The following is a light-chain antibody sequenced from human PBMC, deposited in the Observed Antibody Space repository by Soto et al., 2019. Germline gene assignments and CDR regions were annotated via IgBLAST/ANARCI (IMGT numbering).Light chain of an antibody. Sequence: SVLTQSPVTLSVSPGERVTLSCRASQAVSNNLVWYQQKPGQAPSLLIFDASTRATGIPARFSGSGSGTEFTLTISSLQSEDFAVYYCQQANDWPPTFGQGTRV. J-gene: IGKJ1*01. CDR2: DAS. CDR3: QQANDWPPT. V-gene: IGKV3-15*01. CDR1: QAVSNN.